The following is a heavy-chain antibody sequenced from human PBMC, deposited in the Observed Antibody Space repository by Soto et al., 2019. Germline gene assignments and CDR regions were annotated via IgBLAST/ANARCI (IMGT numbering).Heavy chain of an antibody. CDR1: GSSITSSNW. V-gene: IGHV4-4*02. CDR3: ARRYYYDSSGYYLGD. CDR2: SYHSGSS. D-gene: IGHD3-22*01. Sequence: QVQLRESGPRLVKPSGTLSLTSAVSGSSITSSNWWTWVRQPPGKGLEWIGESYHSGSSNYNPSLKSRVTISVDKSKNQFFLKLTSVTAADTAVYYCARRYYYDSSGYYLGDWGQGTLVTVSS. J-gene: IGHJ4*02.